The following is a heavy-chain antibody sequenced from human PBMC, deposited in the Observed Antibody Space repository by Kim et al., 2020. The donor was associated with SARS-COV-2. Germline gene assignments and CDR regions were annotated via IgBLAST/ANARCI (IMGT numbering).Heavy chain of an antibody. CDR1: GGSFSGYY. CDR2: INHSGST. CDR3: ARGRSNYDFWSPAPYYYYSMDV. J-gene: IGHJ6*03. D-gene: IGHD3-3*01. V-gene: IGHV4-34*01. Sequence: SETLSLTCAVCGGSFSGYYWSWIRQPPGKGLEWIGEINHSGSTNYNPSLKSRVTISVDTSKNQFSLKLSSVTAADTAVYYCARGRSNYDFWSPAPYYYYSMDVWGKGTTVTVSS.